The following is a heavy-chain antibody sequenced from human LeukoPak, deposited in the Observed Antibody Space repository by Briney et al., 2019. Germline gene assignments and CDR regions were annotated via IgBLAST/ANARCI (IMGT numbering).Heavy chain of an antibody. V-gene: IGHV4-4*07. CDR3: ARGTKGLGLDY. J-gene: IGHJ4*02. D-gene: IGHD2-8*01. CDR1: GGSISSYY. Sequence: SETLSLTCTVSGGSISSYYWSWIRQPAGKGLEWIGRIYTSGSTNYNPSLKSRVTISVDKSKNRFSLKLSSVTAADTAVYYCARGTKGLGLDYWGQGTLVTVSS. CDR2: IYTSGST.